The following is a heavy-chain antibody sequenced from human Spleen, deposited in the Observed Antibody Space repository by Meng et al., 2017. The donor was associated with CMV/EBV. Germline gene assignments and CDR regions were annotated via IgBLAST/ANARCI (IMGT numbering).Heavy chain of an antibody. V-gene: IGHV4-30-4*01. CDR1: GGSMSSGNYY. CDR3: AREGYAEAFDY. D-gene: IGHD5-18*01. CDR2: IHHSGSA. Sequence: QVPLQELGPGLVEPSQTPSLTCTVSGGSMSSGNYYWSWIRQPPGKGLEWIGYIHHSGSAYYNPSLKSRVSISVDTSKNQFSLKLSSVTAADTAVYYCAREGYAEAFDYWGQGTLVTVSS. J-gene: IGHJ4*02.